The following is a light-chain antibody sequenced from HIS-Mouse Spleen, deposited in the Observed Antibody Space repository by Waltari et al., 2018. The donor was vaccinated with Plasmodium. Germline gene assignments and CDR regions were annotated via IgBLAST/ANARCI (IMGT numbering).Light chain of an antibody. CDR3: QQSYSTPGT. V-gene: IGKV1-39*01. CDR1: QSIRSY. CDR2: AAS. Sequence: DIQMTQSPSSLSASVGDRVTITCRASQSIRSYLNWYQQKPGKAPKLLVYAASSLQSGVPSRFSGSGSGTDFTLTISSLQPEDVATYYCQQSYSTPGTFGGGTKVEIK. J-gene: IGKJ4*01.